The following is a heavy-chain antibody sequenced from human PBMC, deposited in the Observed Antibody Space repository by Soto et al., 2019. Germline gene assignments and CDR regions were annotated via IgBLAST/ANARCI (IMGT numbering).Heavy chain of an antibody. CDR1: GFTFSSYA. Sequence: GGSLRLSCAASGFTFSSYAMHWVRQAPGKGLEWVAVISYDGSNKYYADSVKGRFTISRDNSKNTLYLQMNSLRAEDTAVYYCARGNPSSGWYGLYYYYGMDVWGQGTTVTVSS. J-gene: IGHJ6*02. D-gene: IGHD6-19*01. CDR2: ISYDGSNK. V-gene: IGHV3-30-3*01. CDR3: ARGNPSSGWYGLYYYYGMDV.